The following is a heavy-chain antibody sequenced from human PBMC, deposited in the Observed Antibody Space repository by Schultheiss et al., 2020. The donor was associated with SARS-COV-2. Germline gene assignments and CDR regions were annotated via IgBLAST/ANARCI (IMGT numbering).Heavy chain of an antibody. CDR2: INAGNGNT. V-gene: IGHV1-3*01. CDR1: GYTFTSYA. CDR3: ARGWSYPNDHHGMDV. D-gene: IGHD3-10*01. J-gene: IGHJ6*02. Sequence: ASVKVSCKASGYTFTSYAMHWVRQAPGQRLEWMGWINAGNGNTKYSQKFQGRVTITRDTSISTAYMELNRLRSDDTAVYYCARGWSYPNDHHGMDVWGQGTTVTVSS.